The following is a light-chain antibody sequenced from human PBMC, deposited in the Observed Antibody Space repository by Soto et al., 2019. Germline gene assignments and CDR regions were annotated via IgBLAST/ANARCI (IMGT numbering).Light chain of an antibody. CDR2: DTS. CDR3: QQYSNWPPIT. Sequence: ETFMTQSPGTLSVSLWERATLSWRASQSVSIHLAWYQQKPGQAPRLLIYDTSTRATGIPARFSGSGSGTEFTLTISSLQSEDFAVYYCQQYSNWPPITFGQGTRLEIK. V-gene: IGKV3-15*01. CDR1: QSVSIH. J-gene: IGKJ5*01.